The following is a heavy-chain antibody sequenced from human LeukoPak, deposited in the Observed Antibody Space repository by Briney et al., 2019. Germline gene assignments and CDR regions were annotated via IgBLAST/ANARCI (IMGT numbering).Heavy chain of an antibody. CDR1: GGSISSSSYY. J-gene: IGHJ4*02. V-gene: IGHV4-39*01. CDR3: ARGLSSRSFYGSGDYYFDY. D-gene: IGHD3-10*01. Sequence: SETLSLTCTVSGGSISSSSYYWGWIRQPPGKGLEWIGSIYYSGSTYYNPSLKSRVTISVDTSKNQFSLKLSSVTAADTAVYYCARGLSSRSFYGSGDYYFDYWGQGTLVTVSS. CDR2: IYYSGST.